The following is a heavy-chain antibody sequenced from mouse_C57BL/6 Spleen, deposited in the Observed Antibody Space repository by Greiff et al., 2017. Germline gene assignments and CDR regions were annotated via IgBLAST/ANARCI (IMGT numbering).Heavy chain of an antibody. D-gene: IGHD2-5*01. CDR3: ARSWSNWPDY. J-gene: IGHJ2*01. CDR1: GYTFTSYW. Sequence: QVQLQQPGAELVRPGSSVKLSCKASGYTFTSYWMDWVKQRPGQGLEWIGNIYPSDSETHYNQKFKDKATLTVDKSSSTAYMQLSSLTSEDSAVYYCARSWSNWPDYWGQGTTLTVSS. CDR2: IYPSDSET. V-gene: IGHV1-61*01.